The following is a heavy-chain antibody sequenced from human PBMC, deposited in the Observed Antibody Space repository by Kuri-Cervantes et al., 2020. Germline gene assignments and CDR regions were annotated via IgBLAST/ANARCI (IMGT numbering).Heavy chain of an antibody. CDR2: ISGSGGST. CDR3: AKVGPMVRGIAFDP. CDR1: GFTFSSYG. V-gene: IGHV3-23*01. D-gene: IGHD3-10*01. J-gene: IGHJ5*02. Sequence: GESLKISCAASGFTFSSYGMHWVRQAPGKGLEWVSAISGSGGSTYYADSVKGRFTISRDNSKNTLYLQMNSLRAEDTAVYYCAKVGPMVRGIAFDPWGQGTLVTVSS.